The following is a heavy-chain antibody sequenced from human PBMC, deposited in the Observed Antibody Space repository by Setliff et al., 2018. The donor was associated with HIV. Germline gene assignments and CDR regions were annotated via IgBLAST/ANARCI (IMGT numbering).Heavy chain of an antibody. D-gene: IGHD2-8*01. Sequence: GESLKISCKGSGYSFTTSWISWVRQMPGKGLEWMRRICPSDSYTNYSPSFQGHVTISVDRSITTAYVQWRSLKASETAMYYCARNGGHPGAQWAFDIWGQGTMVTVSS. J-gene: IGHJ3*02. V-gene: IGHV5-10-1*01. CDR2: ICPSDSYT. CDR3: ARNGGHPGAQWAFDI. CDR1: GYSFTTSW.